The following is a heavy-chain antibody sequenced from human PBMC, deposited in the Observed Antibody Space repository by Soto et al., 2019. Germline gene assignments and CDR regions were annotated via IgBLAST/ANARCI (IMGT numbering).Heavy chain of an antibody. V-gene: IGHV4-59*01. Sequence: SETLSLTCSVAGGSISGSYWSWIRQSPGEGLEWLGYVYYTGSTNYSPSLRSRVSISVDTSKNEFSLRLSSVTAADTAVYFCARSVAVPGAHIDYWGQGTQVTVSS. J-gene: IGHJ4*02. CDR1: GGSISGSY. CDR2: VYYTGST. D-gene: IGHD6-19*01. CDR3: ARSVAVPGAHIDY.